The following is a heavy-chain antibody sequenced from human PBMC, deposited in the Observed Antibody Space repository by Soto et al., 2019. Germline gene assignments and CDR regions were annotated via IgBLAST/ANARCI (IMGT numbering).Heavy chain of an antibody. CDR2: INVANGDT. D-gene: IGHD2-2*01. CDR3: ARPVAPGSMKRNYLVP. CDR1: GYIFTTYD. Sequence: ASVKVSCKASGYIFTTYDLEWVRQAPGQRLEWMGRINVANGDTKYSQKFQGRVTITRDTSASTVYMELSSLRSEDTAIYYCARPVAPGSMKRNYLVPWGQGTQVTVSS. J-gene: IGHJ5*02. V-gene: IGHV1-3*01.